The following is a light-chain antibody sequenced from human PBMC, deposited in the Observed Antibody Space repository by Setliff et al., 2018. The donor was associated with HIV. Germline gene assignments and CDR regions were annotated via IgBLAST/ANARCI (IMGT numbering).Light chain of an antibody. CDR1: NSNVGSNY. CDR3: AVWDDSLRV. J-gene: IGLJ3*02. Sequence: VLTQPPSASGTPGQRVTISCSGNNSNVGSNYIYWYQQVTGMAPKLLIHRNNQRPSGVPDRFSGSKSGTSASLAISGLRPEDEADYYCAVWDDSLRVFGGGTKVTV. V-gene: IGLV1-47*01. CDR2: RNN.